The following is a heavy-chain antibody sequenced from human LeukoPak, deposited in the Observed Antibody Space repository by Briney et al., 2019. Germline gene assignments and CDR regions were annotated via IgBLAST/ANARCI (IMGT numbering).Heavy chain of an antibody. J-gene: IGHJ4*02. CDR1: GGSITSGGYY. CDR2: IYYSGST. D-gene: IGHD2-2*01. CDR3: ARLDVVVPAAVDY. Sequence: PSQTLSLTCTVSGGSITSGGYYWSWIRQPPGKGLEWIGYIYYSGSTNYNPSLKSRVTISVDTSKNQFSLKLSSVTAADTAVYYCARLDVVVPAAVDYWGQGTLVTVSS. V-gene: IGHV4-61*08.